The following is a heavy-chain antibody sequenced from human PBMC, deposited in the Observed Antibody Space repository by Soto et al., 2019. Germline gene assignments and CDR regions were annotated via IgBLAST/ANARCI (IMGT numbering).Heavy chain of an antibody. CDR1: GGSISSYY. V-gene: IGHV4-59*08. CDR3: ARRYGSCFDY. Sequence: QVQLQESGPGLVKPSETLSLTCTVSGGSISSYYWSWIRQPPGKGLEWSGDIYYSGGTHYNPSLKSRVTISVDTSKNQFPLKLSSVTAADTAVYYCARRYGSCFDYWGQGTLVTVSS. CDR2: IYYSGGT. D-gene: IGHD5-18*01. J-gene: IGHJ4*02.